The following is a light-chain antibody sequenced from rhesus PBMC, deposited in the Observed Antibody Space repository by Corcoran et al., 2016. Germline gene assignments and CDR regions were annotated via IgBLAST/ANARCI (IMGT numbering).Light chain of an antibody. CDR3: LQYNIVPFT. CDR1: QTISSW. CDR2: KAS. J-gene: IGKJ3*01. Sequence: DIQMTQSPSSLSASVGDTVTITCRASQTISSWLDWYQQKQGKAPKLLIYKASSLQGGVPSRFSGGGSGTDFTLTIRGLQPEDFATYYCLQYNIVPFTFGPGTKLDIK. V-gene: IGKV1-22*01.